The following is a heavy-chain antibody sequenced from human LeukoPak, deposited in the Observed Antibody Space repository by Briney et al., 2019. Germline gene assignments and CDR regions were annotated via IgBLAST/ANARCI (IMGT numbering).Heavy chain of an antibody. CDR3: AKVWKYCSGGSCYYAIFDY. D-gene: IGHD2-15*01. J-gene: IGHJ4*02. V-gene: IGHV3-9*01. CDR1: GFTFEDYA. CDR2: ISWNSGSI. Sequence: GGSLRLSCADSGFTFEDYAMHWVRQAPGKDLEWVSGISWNSGSIGYADSVKGRFTISRDNAKNSLYLQMNSLRAEDTALYYCAKVWKYCSGGSCYYAIFDYWGQGTLVTVSS.